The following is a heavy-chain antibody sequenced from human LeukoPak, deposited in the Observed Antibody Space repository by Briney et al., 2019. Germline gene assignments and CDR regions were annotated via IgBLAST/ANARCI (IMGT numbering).Heavy chain of an antibody. CDR1: GGSLSSYY. CDR3: ARDPDYGDAFDI. V-gene: IGHV4-4*07. D-gene: IGHD4-17*01. Sequence: SETLSLTCTVSGGSLSSYYWSWIRQPAGKGLEWIGRIYTSGSTNYNPSLKSRVTMSVDTSKNQFSLKLSSVTAADTAVYYCARDPDYGDAFDIWGQGTMVTVSS. CDR2: IYTSGST. J-gene: IGHJ3*02.